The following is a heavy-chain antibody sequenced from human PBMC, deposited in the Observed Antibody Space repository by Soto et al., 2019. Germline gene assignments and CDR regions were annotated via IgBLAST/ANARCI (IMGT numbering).Heavy chain of an antibody. D-gene: IGHD3-10*01. Sequence: QVQLVQSGAEVKKPGSSVKVSCKASGGTFSSYAISWVRQAPGQGLEWMGGIIPIFGTANYAQKFQGRVTITADESTXTXYXELXSLRSEDTAVYYCARGRYYGSGSRTDYYYYYGMDVWGQGTTVTVSS. CDR3: ARGRYYGSGSRTDYYYYYGMDV. V-gene: IGHV1-69*12. J-gene: IGHJ6*02. CDR1: GGTFSSYA. CDR2: IIPIFGTA.